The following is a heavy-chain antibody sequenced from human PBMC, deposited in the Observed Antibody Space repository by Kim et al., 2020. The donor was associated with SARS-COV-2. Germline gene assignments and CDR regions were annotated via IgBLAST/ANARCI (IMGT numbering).Heavy chain of an antibody. Sequence: GGSLRLSCAASGFTFSSYSMNWVRQAPGKGLEWVSYISSSSSTIYYADSVKGRFTISRDNAKNSLYLQMNSLRAEDTAVYYCARDEREHFCCGGSCYSFYDGMDFWGQGTPVTVSS. CDR2: ISSSSSTI. J-gene: IGHJ6*02. D-gene: IGHD2-15*01. V-gene: IGHV3-48*01. CDR1: GFTFSSYS. CDR3: ARDEREHFCCGGSCYSFYDGMDF.